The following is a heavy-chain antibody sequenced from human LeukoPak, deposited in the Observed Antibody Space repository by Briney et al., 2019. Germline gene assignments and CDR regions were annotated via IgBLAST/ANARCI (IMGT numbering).Heavy chain of an antibody. CDR2: INHSGST. CDR3: ARVRFAPYYDFWSGSHNWFDP. CDR1: GGSFSGYY. J-gene: IGHJ5*02. V-gene: IGHV4-34*01. Sequence: PSETLSLTCAVYGGSFSGYYWSWIRQPPGKGLEWIGEINHSGSTNYNPSLKSRVTISVDTSKNQFSLKLSSVTAADTAVYYCARVRFAPYYDFWSGSHNWFDPWGQGTLVTVSS. D-gene: IGHD3-3*01.